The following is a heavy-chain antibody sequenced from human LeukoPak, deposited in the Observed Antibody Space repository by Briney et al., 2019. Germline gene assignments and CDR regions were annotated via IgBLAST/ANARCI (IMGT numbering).Heavy chain of an antibody. V-gene: IGHV3-23*01. CDR3: AKGHGNSYGEYDH. D-gene: IGHD5-18*01. Sequence: GGSLRLSCAASGFAFSSYAMSWVRQATGKGLEWVSVISGSGGSTYYADSVKGRFTISRDNSKNTLYLQMNSLRAEDTAVYYCAKGHGNSYGEYDHWGQGTLVTVSS. CDR2: ISGSGGST. J-gene: IGHJ4*02. CDR1: GFAFSSYA.